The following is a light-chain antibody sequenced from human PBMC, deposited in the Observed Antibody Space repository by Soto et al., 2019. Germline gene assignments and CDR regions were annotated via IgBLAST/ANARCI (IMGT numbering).Light chain of an antibody. CDR2: AAS. J-gene: IGKJ4*01. V-gene: IGKV1-39*01. CDR3: QQSYDTPLT. Sequence: DMEMTQSPSSLSAFVGDRVTITCRASQSISNYLNWYQHKPGKVPKLPIYAASSLQSGVPTRFSGSGSGRDFTLTINSLQPEDFATYYCQQSYDTPLTFGGGTKIEIK. CDR1: QSISNY.